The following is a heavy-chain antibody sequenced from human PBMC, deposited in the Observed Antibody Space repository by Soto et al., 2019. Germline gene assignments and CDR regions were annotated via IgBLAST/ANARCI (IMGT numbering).Heavy chain of an antibody. CDR1: GFTFSSYA. J-gene: IGHJ4*02. V-gene: IGHV3-23*01. Sequence: GGSLRLSCAASGFTFSSYAMTWVRQAPGKGLEWVSAIRGTGGSTNYADSVKGRFTISRDDSKNTLYLQMNSLRAEDTAVYYCAKPSNYYYNTGYRPLFAYWGQGTLVTVSS. D-gene: IGHD3-22*01. CDR3: AKPSNYYYNTGYRPLFAY. CDR2: IRGTGGST.